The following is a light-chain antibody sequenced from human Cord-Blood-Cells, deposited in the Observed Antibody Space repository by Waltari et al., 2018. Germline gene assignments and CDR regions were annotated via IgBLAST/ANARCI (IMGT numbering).Light chain of an antibody. J-gene: IGKJ3*01. CDR3: QQFNSYPRT. CDR1: QGISSA. CDR2: DAS. V-gene: IGKV1-13*02. Sequence: AIQLTQSPSSLSASVGDRVTITCRASQGISSALAWYQQKPGKAPKLLIYDASSVESGVPSRFSSSGSGTDFTLTISSLQPEDFATYYCQQFNSYPRTFGPGTKVDIK.